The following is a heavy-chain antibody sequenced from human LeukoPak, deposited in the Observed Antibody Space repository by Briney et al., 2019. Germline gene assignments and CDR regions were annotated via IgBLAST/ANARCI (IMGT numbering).Heavy chain of an antibody. Sequence: KPSETLSLTCTVSGGSINNYYWSWIRQPAGKGLEWIGRIYTRGSTNYNPSLKSRVTMSVDTSKSQFPLKLSSVTAADTAVYYCARGRYCSADICSGGDAFDIWGQGTMVSVSS. V-gene: IGHV4-4*07. CDR3: ARGRYCSADICSGGDAFDI. CDR2: IYTRGST. CDR1: GGSINNYY. J-gene: IGHJ3*02. D-gene: IGHD2-15*01.